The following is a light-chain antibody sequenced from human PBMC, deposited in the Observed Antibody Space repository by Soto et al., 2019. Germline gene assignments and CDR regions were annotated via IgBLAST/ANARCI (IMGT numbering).Light chain of an antibody. CDR2: EVS. CDR1: TSDVGGYDY. Sequence: QSVLTQPASVSGSPGQSITISCTGTTSDVGGYDYVSWYQQHPGQAPKLLIYEVSNRPSGVSHRFPGSKSGNTASLTISGLQSEDEADYYCCSFAGNYIYVFGTGTKVTVL. J-gene: IGLJ1*01. V-gene: IGLV2-14*01. CDR3: CSFAGNYIYV.